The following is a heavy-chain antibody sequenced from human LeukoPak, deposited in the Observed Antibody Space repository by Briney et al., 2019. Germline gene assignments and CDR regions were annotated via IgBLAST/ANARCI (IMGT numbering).Heavy chain of an antibody. Sequence: GGSLRLSCAASGFTFSGYEMNWVRQAPGKGLEWVSYISISGTTMYYADSVKGRFTISRDNSKTSVYLQMSSLRAEGTAVYYCARGGSSGYHYNAFDIWGQGTMVTVSS. CDR2: ISISGTTM. J-gene: IGHJ3*02. CDR3: ARGGSSGYHYNAFDI. D-gene: IGHD3-22*01. V-gene: IGHV3-48*03. CDR1: GFTFSGYE.